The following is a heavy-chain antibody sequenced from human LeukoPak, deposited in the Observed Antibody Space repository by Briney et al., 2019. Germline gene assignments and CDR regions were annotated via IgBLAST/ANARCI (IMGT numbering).Heavy chain of an antibody. CDR1: GFTFSSYA. D-gene: IGHD3-22*01. CDR3: AKDRWYYYDSSGYPLDAFDI. Sequence: GGSLRLSCAASGFTFSSYAMSWVRQAPGKGLEWVSAISGSGGSTYYADSVKGRFTISRDNSKNTLYLQMNSLRAEDTAVYYCAKDRWYYYDSSGYPLDAFDIWGQGTMVTVSS. J-gene: IGHJ3*02. V-gene: IGHV3-23*01. CDR2: ISGSGGST.